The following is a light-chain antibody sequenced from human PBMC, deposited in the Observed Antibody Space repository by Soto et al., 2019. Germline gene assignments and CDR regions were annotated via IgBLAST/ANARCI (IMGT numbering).Light chain of an antibody. V-gene: IGKV3-20*01. CDR2: GAS. J-gene: IGKJ4*01. Sequence: EIVLTQSPGTLSLSPGDRATLSCRASQSIGSNYLAWYQQKPGQAPRLVLYGASSRAMGIPDRFSGSGAGTDFTLTISRPEPEDFAVYYCQHFGTSPPLAFGGGTKVEIK. CDR3: QHFGTSPPLA. CDR1: QSIGSNY.